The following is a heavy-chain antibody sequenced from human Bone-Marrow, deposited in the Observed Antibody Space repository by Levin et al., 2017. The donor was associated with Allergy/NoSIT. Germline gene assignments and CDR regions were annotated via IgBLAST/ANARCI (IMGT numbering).Heavy chain of an antibody. CDR3: GWVSRSVGGTDY. J-gene: IGHJ4*02. D-gene: IGHD1-26*01. CDR2: LYGGGST. Sequence: GGSLRLSCAASGFSVSSTYMNWVRQAPGKGLEWVSILYGGGSTYYADSVKGRFTISRDNSKNTVYLQMSNLRAEATAVYYCGWVSRSVGGTDYWGQGTRLTVSS. CDR1: GFSVSSTY. V-gene: IGHV3-53*01.